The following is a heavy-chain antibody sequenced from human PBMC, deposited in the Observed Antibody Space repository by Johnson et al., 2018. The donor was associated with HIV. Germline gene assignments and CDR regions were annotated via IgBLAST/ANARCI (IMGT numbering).Heavy chain of an antibody. CDR3: ARDVLSDLSLQGAFDV. CDR2: ISTAGDT. CDR1: GFTFSSYD. V-gene: IGHV3-13*01. Sequence: VQLVESGGGLAQPGGSLRLSCAASGFTFSSYDMHWVRQATGKGLEWVSTISTAGDTYYADSVKGRFTISRDNSKNTLYLQMNSLRAEDTALYYCARDVLSDLSLQGAFDVWGQGTVVTVST. D-gene: IGHD3-16*02. J-gene: IGHJ3*01.